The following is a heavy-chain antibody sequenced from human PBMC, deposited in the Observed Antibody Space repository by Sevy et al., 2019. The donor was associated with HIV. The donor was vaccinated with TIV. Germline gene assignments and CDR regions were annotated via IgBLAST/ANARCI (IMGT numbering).Heavy chain of an antibody. CDR3: ARLPAFRYRSSWYLDYYYGMDV. J-gene: IGHJ6*02. D-gene: IGHD6-13*01. CDR1: GGSISSSSYY. CDR2: IYYSGST. V-gene: IGHV4-39*01. Sequence: SETLSLTCTVSGGSISSSSYYWGWIRQPPGKGLEWIGSIYYSGSTYYNPSLKSRVTISVDTSKNQFSLKLSSVTAADTALYYCARLPAFRYRSSWYLDYYYGMDVWGQGTTVTVSS.